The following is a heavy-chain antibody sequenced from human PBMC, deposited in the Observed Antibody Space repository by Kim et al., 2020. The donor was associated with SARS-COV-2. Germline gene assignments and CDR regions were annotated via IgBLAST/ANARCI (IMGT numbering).Heavy chain of an antibody. D-gene: IGHD3-10*01. CDR1: GFTFSSYA. Sequence: GGSLRLSCAASGFTFSSYAMRWVRQAPGKGLEWVAVISYDGSNKYYADSVKGRFTISRDNSKNTLYLQMNSLRAEDTAVYYCARDGSGSYFSGFDPWGQGTLVTVSS. CDR2: ISYDGSNK. V-gene: IGHV3-30-3*01. J-gene: IGHJ5*02. CDR3: ARDGSGSYFSGFDP.